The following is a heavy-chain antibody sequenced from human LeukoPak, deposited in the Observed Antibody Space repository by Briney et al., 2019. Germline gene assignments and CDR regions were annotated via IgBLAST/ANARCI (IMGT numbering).Heavy chain of an antibody. J-gene: IGHJ4*02. D-gene: IGHD6-6*01. CDR1: GGSISSYY. CDR3: ASASSSSGGGPGY. Sequence: PSETLSLTCAVYGGSISSYYWSWIRQPPGKGLEWIGYIYYSGSTNYNPSLKSRVTISVDTSKNQFSLKLSSVTAADTAVYYCASASSSSGGGPGYWGQGTLVTVSS. V-gene: IGHV4-59*01. CDR2: IYYSGST.